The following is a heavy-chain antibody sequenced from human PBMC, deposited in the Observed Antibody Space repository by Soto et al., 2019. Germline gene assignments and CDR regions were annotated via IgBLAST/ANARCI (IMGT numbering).Heavy chain of an antibody. CDR3: STGLGTYYSCFDY. CDR1: GFAFTNAW. V-gene: IGHV3-15*07. J-gene: IGHJ4*02. D-gene: IGHD3-16*01. CDR2: ITRTTDGGTT. Sequence: GSLRLSCAASGFAFTNAWMNWVRQAPGKGLEWVGRITRTTDGGTTDYAAPVKGRFTISRDDSKNTLYLQMNSLKSEDTAVYYCSTGLGTYYSCFDYWGLGTLVTVS.